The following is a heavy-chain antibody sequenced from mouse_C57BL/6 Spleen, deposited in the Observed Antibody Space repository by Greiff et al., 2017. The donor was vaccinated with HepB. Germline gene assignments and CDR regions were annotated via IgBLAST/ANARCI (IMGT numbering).Heavy chain of an antibody. Sequence: VQGVESGPELVKPGASVKISCKASGYAFSSSWMNWVKQRPGKGLEWIGRIYPGDGDTNYNGKFKGKATLTADKSSSTAYMQLSSLTSEDSAVYFCARRGDYRFDYWGQGTTLTVSS. CDR1: GYAFSSSW. D-gene: IGHD2-4*01. CDR3: ARRGDYRFDY. J-gene: IGHJ2*01. V-gene: IGHV1-82*01. CDR2: IYPGDGDT.